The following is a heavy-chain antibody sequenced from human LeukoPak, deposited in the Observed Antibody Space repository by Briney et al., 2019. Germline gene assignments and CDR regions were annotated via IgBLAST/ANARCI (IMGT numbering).Heavy chain of an antibody. Sequence: GGSLRLSCAASGFTSDDYAMHTVRQAPGEGLEWVLGISWNSGSIGYADSVKGRFTISRDNAKNSLYLQMNSLRAEDTALYYCAKDQGYDFWSGSEYAFDIWGQGTMVTVSS. CDR1: GFTSDDYA. CDR3: AKDQGYDFWSGSEYAFDI. V-gene: IGHV3-9*02. J-gene: IGHJ3*02. CDR2: ISWNSGSI. D-gene: IGHD3-3*01.